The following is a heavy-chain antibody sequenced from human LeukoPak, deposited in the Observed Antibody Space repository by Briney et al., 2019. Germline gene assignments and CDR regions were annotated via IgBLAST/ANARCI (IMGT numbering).Heavy chain of an antibody. CDR2: IYHSGST. V-gene: IGHV4-4*02. Sequence: PSETLSLTCTVSGGSISSSNWRSWVRQPPGKGLEWIGEIYHSGSTNYNPSLKSRVTISVDKSKNQFSLKLSSVTAADTAVYYCARQSYGDYGDWYFDYWGQGTLVTVSS. CDR3: ARQSYGDYGDWYFDY. D-gene: IGHD4-17*01. J-gene: IGHJ4*02. CDR1: GGSISSSNW.